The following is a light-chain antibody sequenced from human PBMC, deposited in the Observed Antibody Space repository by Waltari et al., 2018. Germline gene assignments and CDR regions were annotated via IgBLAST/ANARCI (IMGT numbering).Light chain of an antibody. CDR2: HDF. J-gene: IGLJ2*01. CDR3: QVWDTSGNPSVA. V-gene: IGLV3-21*03. Sequence: SYILTQPPSVSVAPGKTARITCGGNNIQSKSVGWYRQKPGQAPALVIYHDFDRPSGIPERFSGSSSGNTATLTISRVEVGDEADYFCQVWDTSGNPSVAFGGGTKLTVL. CDR1: NIQSKS.